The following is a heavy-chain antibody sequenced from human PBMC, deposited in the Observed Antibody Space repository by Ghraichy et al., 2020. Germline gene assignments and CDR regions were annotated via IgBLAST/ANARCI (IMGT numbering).Heavy chain of an antibody. J-gene: IGHJ6*03. Sequence: GGSLRLSCAASGFTFSSYAMHWVRQAPGKGLEWVAVISYDGSNKYYADSVKGRFTISRDNSKNTLYLQMNSLRAEDTAVYYCARDLGSGYNGYYYYMDVWGKGTTVTVSS. D-gene: IGHD5-24*01. CDR1: GFTFSSYA. V-gene: IGHV3-30*04. CDR3: ARDLGSGYNGYYYYMDV. CDR2: ISYDGSNK.